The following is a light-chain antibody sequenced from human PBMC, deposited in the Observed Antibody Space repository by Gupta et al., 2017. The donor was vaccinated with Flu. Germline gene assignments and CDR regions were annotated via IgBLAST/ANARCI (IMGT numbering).Light chain of an antibody. CDR2: SNH. CDR3: AAWDDTLNGVI. J-gene: IGLJ2*01. V-gene: IGLV1-44*01. Sequence: SSSNIGRNTVNWYQQLPGTAPKLLIYSNHQRPSGVPDRFSGSKSGTSASLAISGLQSEDEADYYCAAWDDTLNGVIFGGGTKLTVL. CDR1: SSNIGRNT.